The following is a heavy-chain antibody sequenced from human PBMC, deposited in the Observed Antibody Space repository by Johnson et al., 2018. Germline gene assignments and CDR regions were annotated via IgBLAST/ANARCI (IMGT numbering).Heavy chain of an antibody. Sequence: EVQLVESGGGLVKPGRSLRLSCTASGFTFGDYAMSWFRQAPGKGLEWVGFIRSQAYGGTTEYAASVKGRFTISREDSKSNAYPQMNSLKTGDTAVSYCTGVIGYDYGGFREWKSSGDVGGQGTTVTVSS. CDR2: IRSQAYGGTT. CDR3: TGVIGYDYGGFREWKSSGDV. D-gene: IGHD4-23*01. V-gene: IGHV3-49*05. J-gene: IGHJ6*02. CDR1: GFTFGDYA.